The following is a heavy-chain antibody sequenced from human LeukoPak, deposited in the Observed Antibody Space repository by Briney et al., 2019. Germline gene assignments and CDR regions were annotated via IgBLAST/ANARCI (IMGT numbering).Heavy chain of an antibody. J-gene: IGHJ4*02. Sequence: ASVKVSCKASGYTFTGYYMHWVRQAPGQGLERMGWINPNSGGTNYAQKFQGRVTMTRDTSISTAYMELSRLRSDDTAVYYCARFVVGATTGFDCWGQGTLVTVSS. CDR1: GYTFTGYY. CDR2: INPNSGGT. V-gene: IGHV1-2*02. D-gene: IGHD1-26*01. CDR3: ARFVVGATTGFDC.